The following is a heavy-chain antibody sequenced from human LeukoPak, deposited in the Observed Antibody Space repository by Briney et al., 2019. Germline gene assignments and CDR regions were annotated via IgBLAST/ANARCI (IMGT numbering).Heavy chain of an antibody. J-gene: IGHJ6*03. V-gene: IGHV4-34*01. Sequence: SETLSLTCAVYGGSFSGYYWNWIRQPPGKGLEWIGEIHHSGSSDYNPSLKSRVTISLDTSKNQFSLKLSSVTAADTAVYYCARARGDFLTYYYYYYMDVWGKGTTVTVSS. D-gene: IGHD2-21*02. CDR2: IHHSGSS. CDR3: ARARGDFLTYYYYYYMDV. CDR1: GGSFSGYY.